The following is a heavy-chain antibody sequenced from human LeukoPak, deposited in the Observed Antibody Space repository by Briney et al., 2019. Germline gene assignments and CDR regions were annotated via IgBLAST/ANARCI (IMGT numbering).Heavy chain of an antibody. CDR1: GFTFSSYG. CDR2: ISYDGSNK. Sequence: GRSLRLSCAASGFTFSSYGMHWVRQAPGKGLEWVAVISYDGSNKYYADSVKGRFTISRDNSKNTLYLQINSLRAEDTAVYYCAKGCKKYYYGSGSYCLDIWGQGTMVTVSS. CDR3: AKGCKKYYYGSGSYCLDI. D-gene: IGHD3-10*01. J-gene: IGHJ3*02. V-gene: IGHV3-30*18.